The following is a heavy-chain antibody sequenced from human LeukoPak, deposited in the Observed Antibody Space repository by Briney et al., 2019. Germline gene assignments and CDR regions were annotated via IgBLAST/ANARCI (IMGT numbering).Heavy chain of an antibody. CDR2: ISHHGSSK. J-gene: IGHJ4*02. D-gene: IGHD1-26*01. Sequence: PGGSLRLSCAASGFTFSRYGMHWVRQAPGKGLEWVAVISHHGSSKNYADSVKGRFTISRDNPKNTLYLQMNSLRAEDTAVYYCARDYSGRYTIDYRGQGTLVTVSS. V-gene: IGHV3-30-3*01. CDR3: ARDYSGRYTIDY. CDR1: GFTFSRYG.